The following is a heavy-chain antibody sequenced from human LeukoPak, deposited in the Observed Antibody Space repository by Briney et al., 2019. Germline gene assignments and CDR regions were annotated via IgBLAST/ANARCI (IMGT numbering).Heavy chain of an antibody. J-gene: IGHJ4*02. D-gene: IGHD6-19*01. CDR3: ARDLYSSDWYVGPLDS. CDR2: INNDGSGT. CDR1: GFTFSSYA. Sequence: GGSLRLSCAASGFTFSSYAMSWVRQAPGKGLVWVSRINNDGSGTTYADSVKGRFTISRDNAKRMLYLQMNSLRAEDTAVYYCARDLYSSDWYVGPLDSWGQGTLVTVSS. V-gene: IGHV3-74*01.